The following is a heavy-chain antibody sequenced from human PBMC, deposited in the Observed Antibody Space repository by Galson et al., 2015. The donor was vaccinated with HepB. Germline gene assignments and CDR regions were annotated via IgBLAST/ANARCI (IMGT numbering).Heavy chain of an antibody. CDR1: GGSISSSSYY. V-gene: IGHV4-39*01. D-gene: IGHD2-2*01. J-gene: IGHJ4*02. CDR3: ARLSYCSSTSCARVQYYFDY. Sequence: TLSLTCTVSGGSISSSSYYWGWIRQPPGKGLEWIGSIYYSGSTYYNPSLKSRVTISVDTSKNQFSLKLSSVTAADTAVYYCARLSYCSSTSCARVQYYFDYWGQGTLVTVSS. CDR2: IYYSGST.